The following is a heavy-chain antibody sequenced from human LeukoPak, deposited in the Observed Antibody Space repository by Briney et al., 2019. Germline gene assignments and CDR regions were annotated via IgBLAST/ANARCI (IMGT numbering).Heavy chain of an antibody. CDR3: ARAAVVTAVDY. J-gene: IGHJ4*02. CDR1: GFTFSDYY. Sequence: GGSLRLSCAASGFTFSDYYMGWIRQAPGKGLEWVSHISSSSSTMYYADSVKGRFTISRDNAKNSLYLQMNSLRAEDTAVYYCARAAVVTAVDYWGQGTLVTVSS. V-gene: IGHV3-11*01. CDR2: ISSSSSTM. D-gene: IGHD2-21*02.